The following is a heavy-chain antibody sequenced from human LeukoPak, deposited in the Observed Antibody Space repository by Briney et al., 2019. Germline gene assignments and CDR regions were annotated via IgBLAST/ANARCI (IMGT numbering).Heavy chain of an antibody. J-gene: IGHJ4*02. CDR1: GYTFSSYW. Sequence: GGSLKISCKGSGYTFSSYWIGWVRQMPGKGLEWMGIIYPGDSDTRYSPSLQGQVTISVDTSIGTAYLQWSSLKASDTAIYYCARQNDFRLDYWGQGTLVTVSS. CDR3: ARQNDFRLDY. CDR2: IYPGDSDT. V-gene: IGHV5-51*01. D-gene: IGHD3-3*01.